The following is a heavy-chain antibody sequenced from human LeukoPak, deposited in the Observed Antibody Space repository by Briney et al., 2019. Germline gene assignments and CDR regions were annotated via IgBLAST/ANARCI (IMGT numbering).Heavy chain of an antibody. V-gene: IGHV6-1*01. Sequence: SPTLSLTCAISGDSVSINSAAWNWVRQSPSRGLEWLGRTYYRSRWYNDYAISVKSRMKINPDTSKNQFSLQLNSVTPEDTAVYYCARGDAPGGIYYYAMDVWGQGTTVTVSS. CDR1: GDSVSINSAA. CDR3: ARGDAPGGIYYYAMDV. J-gene: IGHJ6*02. CDR2: TYYRSRWYN. D-gene: IGHD1-14*01.